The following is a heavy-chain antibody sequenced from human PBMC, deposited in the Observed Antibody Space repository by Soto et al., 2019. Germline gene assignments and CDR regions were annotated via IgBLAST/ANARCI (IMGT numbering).Heavy chain of an antibody. D-gene: IGHD3-22*01. CDR3: ARGDIVVSGPFDY. CDR1: GFTFSTYA. Sequence: GGSLILSCAASGFTFSTYAMHWVRPAPGKGLEWVAVISDDGSNKYYADSVKGRFTISRDNSKNTLYLQMNSLKPEDTAVYYCARGDIVVSGPFDYWGQGTLVTVSS. J-gene: IGHJ4*02. V-gene: IGHV3-30*04. CDR2: ISDDGSNK.